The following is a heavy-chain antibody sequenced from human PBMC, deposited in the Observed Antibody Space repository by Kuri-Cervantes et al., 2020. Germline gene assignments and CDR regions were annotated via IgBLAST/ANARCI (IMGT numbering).Heavy chain of an antibody. V-gene: IGHV1-8*03. Sequence: ASVKVSCKASGYTFTTYDINWVRQATGQGLEWMGWITPFNGNTNYTQKFQDRVTITRDRSMSTVYMELSSLRFEDTAVYYCARVPHGIGGSGWYFDYWGQGTLVTVSS. CDR1: GYTFTTYD. CDR2: ITPFNGNT. D-gene: IGHD6-19*01. J-gene: IGHJ4*02. CDR3: ARVPHGIGGSGWYFDY.